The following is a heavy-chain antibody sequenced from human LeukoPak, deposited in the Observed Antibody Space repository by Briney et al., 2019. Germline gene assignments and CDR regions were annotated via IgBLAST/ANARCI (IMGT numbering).Heavy chain of an antibody. CDR2: ISAYNGNT. CDR3: ARDGGGMVRGVIDY. CDR1: GYTFTSYG. V-gene: IGHV1-18*01. D-gene: IGHD3-10*01. J-gene: IGHJ4*02. Sequence: ASVKVSCKASGYTFTSYGISWVRQAPGQGVEWMGWISAYNGNTNYAQKLQGRVTMTTDTSTSTAYMELRSLRSDDTAVYYCARDGGGMVRGVIDYWGQGTLVTVSS.